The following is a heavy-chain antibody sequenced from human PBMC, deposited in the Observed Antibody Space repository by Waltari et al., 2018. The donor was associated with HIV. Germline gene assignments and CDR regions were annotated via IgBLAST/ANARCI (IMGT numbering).Heavy chain of an antibody. D-gene: IGHD3-3*01. CDR3: SRDTFGEYDF. CDR1: GFSVTNYW. CDR2: INIDGRTI. Sequence: EVQLVQSGGGLIKPGGSLSLSCPASGFSVTNYWMHWVRQSPGKGLGWVSRINIDGRTIDYADSVKGRFTISRDSAKNTLSLQMNSLREEDTAVYYCSRDTFGEYDFWGQGALVTVSS. V-gene: IGHV3-74*01. J-gene: IGHJ4*02.